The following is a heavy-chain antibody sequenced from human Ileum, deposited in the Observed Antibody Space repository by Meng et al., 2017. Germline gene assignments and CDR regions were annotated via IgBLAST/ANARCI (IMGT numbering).Heavy chain of an antibody. V-gene: IGHV4-4*02. CDR3: ATSNDRDVYYLGY. CDR2: IFQSGRT. J-gene: IGHJ4*02. CDR1: GTW. D-gene: IGHD3-22*01. Sequence: QIQLKESVPRLGKPSGTLSLTCAVSGTWWSWVRQHPGKGLEWIGEIFQSGRTNYNPSLKSRVTISIDKSKSQISLQLSAVTAADTAVYSCATSNDRDVYYLGYWGQGTLVTVSS.